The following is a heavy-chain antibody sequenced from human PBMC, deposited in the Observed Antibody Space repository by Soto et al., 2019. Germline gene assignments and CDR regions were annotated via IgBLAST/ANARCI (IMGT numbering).Heavy chain of an antibody. J-gene: IGHJ3*02. D-gene: IGHD2-21*02. CDR3: ARQISGDSEGLDI. Sequence: ASVKVSCKASGYTFTGYYMQWVRQAPGQGLERMGWINPNSGGINYAQKFQGRVTMTRDTSITTGYMELSSLRSDDTAVYYCARQISGDSEGLDIWGQGTMVTV. V-gene: IGHV1-2*02. CDR2: INPNSGGI. CDR1: GYTFTGYY.